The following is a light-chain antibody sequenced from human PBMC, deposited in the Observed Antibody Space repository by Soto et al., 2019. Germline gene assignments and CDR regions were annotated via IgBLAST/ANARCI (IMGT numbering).Light chain of an antibody. J-gene: IGKJ2*01. Sequence: EIVLTQSPATLSLSPGERATLSCRASQRVSSLLAWYQQKSGQPPRLLISRASTGATGIPDRFSGSGSGTDFTLSINRLEPEDSAEYYCQQHTISMYTFGQGTKLEIK. CDR2: RAS. CDR1: QRVSSL. V-gene: IGKV3-11*01. CDR3: QQHTISMYT.